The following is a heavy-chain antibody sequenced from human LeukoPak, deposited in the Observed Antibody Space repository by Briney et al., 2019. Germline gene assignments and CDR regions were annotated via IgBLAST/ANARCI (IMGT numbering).Heavy chain of an antibody. CDR3: AKSSPPPLRY. J-gene: IGHJ4*02. CDR1: GFTFSSYA. V-gene: IGHV3-23*01. CDR2: ISGSVSGGST. Sequence: PGGSLRLSCAASGFTFSSYAMSWVRQAPGKGLEWVSAISGSVSGGSTYYADSVKGRFTISRDNSKNTLYLQMNSLRAEDTAVYYCAKSSPPPLRYWGQGTLVTVSS.